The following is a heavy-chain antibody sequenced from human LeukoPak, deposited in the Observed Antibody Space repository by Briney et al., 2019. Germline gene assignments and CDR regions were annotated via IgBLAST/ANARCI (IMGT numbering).Heavy chain of an antibody. J-gene: IGHJ6*02. CDR1: GGSISSYY. CDR2: IYYSGST. CDR3: ARHSYDSSGYYLEENGMDV. Sequence: SETLSLTCTVSGGSISSYYWSWTRQPPGKGLEWIGYIYYSGSTNYNPSLKSRVTISVDTSKNQFSLKLSSVTAADTAVYYCARHSYDSSGYYLEENGMDVWGQGTTVTVSS. V-gene: IGHV4-59*08. D-gene: IGHD3-22*01.